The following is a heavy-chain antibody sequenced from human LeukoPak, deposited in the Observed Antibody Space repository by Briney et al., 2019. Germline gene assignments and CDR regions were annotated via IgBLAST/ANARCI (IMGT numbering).Heavy chain of an antibody. V-gene: IGHV3-74*01. CDR3: AKDHYWSIDY. D-gene: IGHD3-3*01. J-gene: IGHJ4*02. CDR2: IKGDGIST. Sequence: GGSLRLSCAASGFDFSSNWMHWVRHAPGQGLVWVSRIKGDGISTNYADSVKGRFTISRDIAKNTLYLQMNSLRAEDTGVYYCAKDHYWSIDYWGRGTLVTASS. CDR1: GFDFSSNW.